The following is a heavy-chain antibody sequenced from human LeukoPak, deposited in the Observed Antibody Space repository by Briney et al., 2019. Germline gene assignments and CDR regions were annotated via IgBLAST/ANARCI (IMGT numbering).Heavy chain of an antibody. CDR1: GYTFTGYH. J-gene: IGHJ4*02. D-gene: IGHD2-2*01. V-gene: IGHV1-2*06. CDR3: ARDYCSSTSCLFDY. Sequence: ASVKVPCKASGYTFTGYHMHWVRQAPGQGLEWMGRINPNSGDTNYAQKFQGRVTMTRDTSISTAYMELSRLRSDDTAVYYCARDYCSSTSCLFDYWGQGTLVTVSS. CDR2: INPNSGDT.